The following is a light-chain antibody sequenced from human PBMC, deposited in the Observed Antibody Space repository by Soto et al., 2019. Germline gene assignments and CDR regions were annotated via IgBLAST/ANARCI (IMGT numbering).Light chain of an antibody. CDR2: EGS. J-gene: IGLJ3*02. Sequence: QSVLTQPASVSGSPGQSITISCTGTSSDVGSYNLVSWYQHHPGKAPKLMIYEGSKRPSGVSNRFSGSKSGSTASLTISGLQAEDEADYYCCLYAGSSTWVFGGGTKLTVL. CDR1: SSDVGSYNL. CDR3: CLYAGSSTWV. V-gene: IGLV2-23*01.